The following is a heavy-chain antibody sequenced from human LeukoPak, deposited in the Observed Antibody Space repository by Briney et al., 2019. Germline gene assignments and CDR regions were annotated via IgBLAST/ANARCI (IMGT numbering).Heavy chain of an antibody. V-gene: IGHV4-34*01. D-gene: IGHD3-10*01. J-gene: IGHJ5*02. CDR3: ASATMVRWFDP. CDR1: GGSFSGYY. Sequence: SETLSLTCAVYGGSFSGYYWSWIRQPPGKGLEWIGEINHSGSTNYNPSLKSRVTISVDTSKNQFSLKLSSVTAADTAVYYCASATMVRWFDPWGQGTLVTVSS. CDR2: INHSGST.